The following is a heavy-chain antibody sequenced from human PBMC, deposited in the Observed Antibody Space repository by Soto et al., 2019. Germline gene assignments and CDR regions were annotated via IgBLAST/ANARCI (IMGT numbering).Heavy chain of an antibody. CDR1: GFTFDDYA. Sequence: EVQLVESGGGLVQPGSSLRLACAASGFTFDDYAMHWVRQPPGKGLEWVSGISWNSGSIGYADSVKGRFTISRDNAKNSRYLQMNSLRAEDTALYYCAKDLEGYYYRSGSHGSDAFDIWSQGTMVTVSS. CDR2: ISWNSGSI. V-gene: IGHV3-9*01. J-gene: IGHJ3*02. CDR3: AKDLEGYYYRSGSHGSDAFDI. D-gene: IGHD3-10*01.